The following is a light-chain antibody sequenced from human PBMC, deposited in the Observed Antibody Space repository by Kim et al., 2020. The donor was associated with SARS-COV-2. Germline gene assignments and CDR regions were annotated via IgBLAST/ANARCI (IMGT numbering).Light chain of an antibody. CDR3: QQYGSSHRT. Sequence: LSPGESATLSSRASHRVSSNFVAWFQQKPGQAPRLLIYLASNRASGVPHRFSGSGSGTDFTLTISRLEPEDFAMYYCQQYGSSHRTFGQGTKLEI. V-gene: IGKV3-20*01. J-gene: IGKJ2*01. CDR2: LAS. CDR1: HRVSSNF.